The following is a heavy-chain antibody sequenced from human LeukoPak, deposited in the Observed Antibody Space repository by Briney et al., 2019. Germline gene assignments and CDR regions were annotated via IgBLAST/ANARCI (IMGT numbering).Heavy chain of an antibody. CDR3: ERDQRGQQLVLYY. J-gene: IGHJ4*02. D-gene: IGHD6-13*01. CDR2: IKQDGSEK. V-gene: IGHV3-7*01. Sequence: GGSLRLSCVASGFTLEDYGMSWVRQAPGKGLEWVANIKQDGSEKYYVDSVKGRFTISRDNAKNSLYLQMNSLRAEDTAVYYCERDQRGQQLVLYYWGQGTLVTVSS. CDR1: GFTLEDYG.